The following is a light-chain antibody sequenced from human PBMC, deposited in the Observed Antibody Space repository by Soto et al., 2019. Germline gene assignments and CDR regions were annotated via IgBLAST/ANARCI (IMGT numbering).Light chain of an antibody. J-gene: IGLJ1*01. V-gene: IGLV2-8*01. CDR1: SSDVGYYDY. Sequence: QSALTQPPSASGFPGQSVTISCTGTSSDVGYYDYVSWYQQHPGKAPKLVIYEVTKRPSGIPDRFSGSKSGTSATLGITGFQTGDEADYYCGSWDSSLSAYVFGTGTKLTVL. CDR2: EVT. CDR3: GSWDSSLSAYV.